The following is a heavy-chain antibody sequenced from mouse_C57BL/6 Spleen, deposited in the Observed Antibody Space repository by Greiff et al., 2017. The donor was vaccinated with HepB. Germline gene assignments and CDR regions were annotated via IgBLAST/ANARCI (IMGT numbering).Heavy chain of an antibody. Sequence: EVKLMESGPGLVKPSQSLSLTCSVTGYSITSGYYWNWIRQFPGNKLEWMGYISYDGSNNYNPSLKNRISITRDTSKNQFFLKLNSVTTEDTATYYCAKDYGSSYGPFAYWGQGTLVTVSA. CDR1: GYSITSGYY. CDR3: AKDYGSSYGPFAY. V-gene: IGHV3-6*01. CDR2: ISYDGSN. D-gene: IGHD1-1*01. J-gene: IGHJ3*01.